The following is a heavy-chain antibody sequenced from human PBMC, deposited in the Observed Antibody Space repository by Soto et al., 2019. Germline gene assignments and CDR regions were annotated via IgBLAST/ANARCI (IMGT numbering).Heavy chain of an antibody. D-gene: IGHD3-22*01. CDR3: AKDLYYYDSSGYYYDYYYYYGMDV. V-gene: IGHV3-30*18. Sequence: QVQLVEPGGGVVQPGRSLRLSCAASGFTFSSYGMHWVRQAPGKGLEWVAVISYDGSNKYYADSVKGRFTISRDNSKNTLYLQMNSLRAEDTAVYYCAKDLYYYDSSGYYYDYYYYYGMDVWGQGTTVTVSS. CDR2: ISYDGSNK. J-gene: IGHJ6*02. CDR1: GFTFSSYG.